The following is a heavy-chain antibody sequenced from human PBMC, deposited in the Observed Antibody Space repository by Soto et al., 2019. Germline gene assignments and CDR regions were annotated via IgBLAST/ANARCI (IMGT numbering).Heavy chain of an antibody. V-gene: IGHV3-7*01. Sequence: GGSLRLSCAASGFTFSTSWMSWVRQAPGKGLEWVANIKEDGSEKYYVDSVKGRFTISRDHAKNSLYLQMNSLRAEDTAVYYCATFRYDSSGYYGYDAFDIWGQGTMVTVSS. CDR1: GFTFSTSW. CDR3: ATFRYDSSGYYGYDAFDI. J-gene: IGHJ3*02. CDR2: IKEDGSEK. D-gene: IGHD3-22*01.